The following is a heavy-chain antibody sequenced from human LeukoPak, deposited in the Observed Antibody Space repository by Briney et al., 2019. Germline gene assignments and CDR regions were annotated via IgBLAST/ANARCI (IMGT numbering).Heavy chain of an antibody. D-gene: IGHD5-24*01. CDR2: ITPDAGRT. CDR3: ARERRGGWLRYFDY. V-gene: IGHV3-23*01. J-gene: IGHJ4*02. Sequence: PGGTLRLSCAASGFTFTNYGMNWVRQAPGKGLEWVSGITPDAGRTYYADSVKGRFTISRDNSKSTLYLQMNSLSGEDTAVYYCARERRGGWLRYFDYWGQGTLVTVSS. CDR1: GFTFTNYG.